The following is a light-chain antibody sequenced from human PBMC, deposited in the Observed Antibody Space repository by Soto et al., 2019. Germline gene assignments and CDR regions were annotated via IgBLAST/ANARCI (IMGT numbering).Light chain of an antibody. CDR2: AAS. Sequence: DIQMTQSPSSLSASVGDSITITCRASQSISNFLNWYQHKPGEAPKLLIYAASSLQSGVPSRFSGSGSGTDFTLTISSLQPEDFATYYCQQSYSTPWTFGQGTKVDIK. CDR3: QQSYSTPWT. CDR1: QSISNF. V-gene: IGKV1-39*01. J-gene: IGKJ1*01.